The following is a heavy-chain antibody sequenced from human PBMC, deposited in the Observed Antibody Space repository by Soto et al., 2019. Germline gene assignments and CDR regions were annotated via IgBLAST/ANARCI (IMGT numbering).Heavy chain of an antibody. Sequence: SETLSLTCTVSGGSISSSSYYWGWIRQPPGKGLEWIGSIYYSGSTYYNPSLKSRVTISVDTSKNQFSLKPSSVTAADTAVYNCARVVVAGRRYYFDYWGQGTLVTVS. D-gene: IGHD6-19*01. CDR2: IYYSGST. CDR3: ARVVVAGRRYYFDY. V-gene: IGHV4-39*07. CDR1: GGSISSSSYY. J-gene: IGHJ4*02.